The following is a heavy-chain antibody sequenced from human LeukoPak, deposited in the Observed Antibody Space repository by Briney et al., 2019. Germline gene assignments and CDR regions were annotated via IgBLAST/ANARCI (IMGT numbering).Heavy chain of an antibody. CDR1: GGSISTYY. V-gene: IGHV4-59*01. J-gene: IGHJ5*02. Sequence: ASETLSLTCTVSGGSISTYYWSWIRQSPGRGLEWIGYIYYSGSTNYNPSLKSRVTISVDTSKNQFSLKLSSVTAADTAVYYCARGQMIVVALGGWFDPWGQGTLVTVSS. CDR2: IYYSGST. CDR3: ARGQMIVVALGGWFDP. D-gene: IGHD3-22*01.